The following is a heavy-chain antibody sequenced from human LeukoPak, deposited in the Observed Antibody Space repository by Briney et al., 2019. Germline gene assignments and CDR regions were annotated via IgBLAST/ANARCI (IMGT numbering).Heavy chain of an antibody. Sequence: ASVKVSCKASGYTFTGYYMHWVRQAPGQALEWMGWINPNSGCTNYAQKFQGRVTMTRDTSISTAYMELSRLRSDDTAVYYCARDRIIAAAGTGDAFDIWGQGTMVTVSS. J-gene: IGHJ3*02. V-gene: IGHV1-2*02. CDR1: GYTFTGYY. CDR2: INPNSGCT. CDR3: ARDRIIAAAGTGDAFDI. D-gene: IGHD6-13*01.